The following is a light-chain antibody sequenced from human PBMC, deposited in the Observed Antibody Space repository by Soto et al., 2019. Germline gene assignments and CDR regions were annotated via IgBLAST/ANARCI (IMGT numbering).Light chain of an antibody. J-gene: IGKJ1*01. CDR1: QSVSIL. Sequence: EIVLTQSPGTLSLSQGERATLSCRASQSVSILLAWYQQIAGQVPRLLIHGATTRATGIAARFSGSGSGTEFPLPIRSLPSDDCAVYYCQQYNNWPRTFGQGTKENIK. V-gene: IGKV3-15*01. CDR2: GAT. CDR3: QQYNNWPRT.